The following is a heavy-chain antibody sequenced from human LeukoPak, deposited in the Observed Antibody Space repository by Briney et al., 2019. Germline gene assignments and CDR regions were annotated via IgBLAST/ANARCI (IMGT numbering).Heavy chain of an antibody. D-gene: IGHD3-10*01. V-gene: IGHV5-51*01. CDR2: IYPADSDA. J-gene: IGHJ4*02. Sequence: GESLKISCQVSGYIFTNYWIGWVRQMPGKGLESMGIIYPADSDATYSPSFEGQVTISADKSIDTVYLQWSSLKASDTATYYCARQSRDGSKTRGYYFDSWGQGTLVTVSS. CDR3: ARQSRDGSKTRGYYFDS. CDR1: GYIFTNYW.